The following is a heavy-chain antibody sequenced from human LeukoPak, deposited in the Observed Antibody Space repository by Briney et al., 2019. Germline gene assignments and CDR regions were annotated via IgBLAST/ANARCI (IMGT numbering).Heavy chain of an antibody. V-gene: IGHV3-21*01. CDR1: GFTFSSYS. Sequence: GGSLGLSCAASGFTFSSYSMTWVRQAPGKGLEWVSSTSSSSSYIYYADSVKGRFTISRDNAKNSLYLQMNSLRAEDTAVYYCAREGGPEPSKWGQGTLVTVSS. CDR3: AREGGPEPSK. J-gene: IGHJ4*02. D-gene: IGHD1-14*01. CDR2: TSSSSSYI.